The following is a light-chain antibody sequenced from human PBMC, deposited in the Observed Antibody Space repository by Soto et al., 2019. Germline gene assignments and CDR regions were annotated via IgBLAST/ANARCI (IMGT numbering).Light chain of an antibody. CDR2: EVS. V-gene: IGLV2-14*01. CDR3: SSYTSSDTLV. CDR1: YSDIGAYNY. J-gene: IGLJ2*01. Sequence: QSALTQPPSASGSPGQSVTIPCTGTYSDIGAYNYVSWYQQRPGEAPKLIIYEVSNRPSGVSNRFSGSKSGNTASLTISGLQAEDEADYYCSSYTSSDTLVFGAGTKLTVL.